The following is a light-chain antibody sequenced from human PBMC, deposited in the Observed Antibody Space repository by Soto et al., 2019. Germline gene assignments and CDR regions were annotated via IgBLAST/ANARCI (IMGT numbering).Light chain of an antibody. CDR1: QSVSSY. V-gene: IGKV3-11*01. CDR3: QQRSNWLT. CDR2: DAS. J-gene: IGKJ4*01. Sequence: EIVLTQSPAPLSLSPGERATLSCRASQSVSSYLAWYQQKPGQAPRLLIYDASNRATGIPARFSGSGSGTDFALTSSSLEPEDLAVYYCQQRSNWLTFGGGTKVEIK.